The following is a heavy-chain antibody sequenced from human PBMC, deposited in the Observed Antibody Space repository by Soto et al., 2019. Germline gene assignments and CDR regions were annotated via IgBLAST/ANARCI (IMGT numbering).Heavy chain of an antibody. D-gene: IGHD6-13*01. J-gene: IGHJ6*02. CDR3: AKVHGSRIAAAGTGPQPYYYYGMDV. Sequence: GSLRLSCAASGFTFSSYAMSWVRQAPGKGLEWVSAISGSGGSTYYADSVKGRFTISRDNSKNTLYLQMNSLRAEDTAVYYCAKVHGSRIAAAGTGPQPYYYYGMDVWGQGTTVTV. V-gene: IGHV3-23*01. CDR1: GFTFSSYA. CDR2: ISGSGGST.